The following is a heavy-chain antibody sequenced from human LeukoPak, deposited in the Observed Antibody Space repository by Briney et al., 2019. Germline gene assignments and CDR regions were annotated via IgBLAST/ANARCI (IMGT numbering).Heavy chain of an antibody. D-gene: IGHD3-22*01. J-gene: IGHJ4*02. CDR1: GFTLSSYE. V-gene: IGHV3-48*03. Sequence: GGSLRLSCAASGFTLSSYEMNWVRQAPGKGLEWVSYISSSGSTIYYADSVKGRFTISRDNAKNSLYLQMNSLRAEDTAVYYCARDDRSSGYNYWGQGTLVTVSS. CDR3: ARDDRSSGYNY. CDR2: ISSSGSTI.